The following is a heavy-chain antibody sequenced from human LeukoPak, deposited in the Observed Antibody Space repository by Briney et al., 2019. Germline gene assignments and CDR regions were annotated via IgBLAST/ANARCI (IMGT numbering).Heavy chain of an antibody. CDR2: INPNSGGT. V-gene: IGHV1-2*02. CDR1: GYTFTGYY. CDR3: ARDHCSGGSCYDFVDY. Sequence: ASVKVSCKASGYTFTGYYMHWVRQAPGQGLEWMGWINPNSGGTNYAQKFQGRVTMTRDTSISTAYMELSRLRSDDTAVYYCARDHCSGGSCYDFVDYWGQGTLVTVSS. J-gene: IGHJ4*02. D-gene: IGHD2-15*01.